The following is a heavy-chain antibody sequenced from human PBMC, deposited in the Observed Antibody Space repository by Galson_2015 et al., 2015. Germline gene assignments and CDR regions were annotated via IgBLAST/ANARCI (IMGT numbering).Heavy chain of an antibody. CDR2: ISSSSNSI. Sequence: SLRLSCAASGFTFSKYSMNWVRQAPGKGLECISYISSSSNSIYYADSVKGRFTISRDNDKNLLYLQMNSLRDEDTAVYYCASDRSYYYFAVDVWGQGTTVTVSS. CDR3: ASDRSYYYFAVDV. J-gene: IGHJ6*02. CDR1: GFTFSKYS. V-gene: IGHV3-48*02.